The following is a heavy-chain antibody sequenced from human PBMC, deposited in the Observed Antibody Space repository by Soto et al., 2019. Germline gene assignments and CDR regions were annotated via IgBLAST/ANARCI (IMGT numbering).Heavy chain of an antibody. V-gene: IGHV3-30*18. CDR1: GFTFSSYG. Sequence: QVQLVESGGGVVQPGRSLRLSCAASGFTFSSYGMHWVRQAPGKGLEWVAVISYDGSNKYYADSVKGRFTISRDNSKNTLYLQMNSLRAEDTAVYYCAKDPSVDSGWYAYFDYWGQGTLVTVSS. CDR3: AKDPSVDSGWYAYFDY. D-gene: IGHD6-19*01. CDR2: ISYDGSNK. J-gene: IGHJ4*02.